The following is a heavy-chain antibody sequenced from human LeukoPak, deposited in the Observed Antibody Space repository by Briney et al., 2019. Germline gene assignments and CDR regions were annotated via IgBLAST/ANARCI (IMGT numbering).Heavy chain of an antibody. V-gene: IGHV4-59*12. CDR3: ARRPGVVIIIRFDY. D-gene: IGHD3-3*01. CDR2: IYYSGST. CDR1: GGSISSYY. J-gene: IGHJ4*02. Sequence: SETLSLTCTVSGGSISSYYWSWIRQPPGKGLEWIGYIYYSGSTNYNPSLKSRVTISVDTSKNQFSLKLSSVTAADTAVYYCARRPGVVIIIRFDYWGQGTLVTVSS.